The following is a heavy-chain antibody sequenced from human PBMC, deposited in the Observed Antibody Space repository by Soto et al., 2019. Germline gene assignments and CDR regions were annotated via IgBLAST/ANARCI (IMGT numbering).Heavy chain of an antibody. D-gene: IGHD2-21*02. CDR1: GGTFSSYA. CDR2: IIPIFGTA. J-gene: IGHJ4*02. V-gene: IGHV1-69*01. Sequence: QVQLVQSGAEVKKPGSSVKVSCKASGGTFSSYAISWVRQAPGQGLEWMGGIIPIFGTANYAQKFQGRVTITADESTSTAYMELSSLRSEDTAVYYCARASLGVQYSGGDCYSGDYWGQGTLVTVS. CDR3: ARASLGVQYSGGDCYSGDY.